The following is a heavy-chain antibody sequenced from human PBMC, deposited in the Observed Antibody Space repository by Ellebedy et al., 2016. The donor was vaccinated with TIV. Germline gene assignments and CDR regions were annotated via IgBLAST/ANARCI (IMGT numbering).Heavy chain of an antibody. Sequence: MPSETLSLTCAVYGESLSGYYWTRIRQSPGKGLEWIGEINHSGSTNYNPSLKSRVTMSVDMSKNQLSLKLTSVTAADTAVYYCAREVCGRCHPGDYYYGMDVWGQGTTVTVSS. V-gene: IGHV4-34*01. CDR2: INHSGST. D-gene: IGHD2-15*01. CDR3: AREVCGRCHPGDYYYGMDV. CDR1: GESLSGYY. J-gene: IGHJ6*02.